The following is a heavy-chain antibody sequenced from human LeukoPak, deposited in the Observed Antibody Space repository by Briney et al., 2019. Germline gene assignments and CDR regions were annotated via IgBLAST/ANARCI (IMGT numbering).Heavy chain of an antibody. CDR1: GFTFSNYW. Sequence: GGSLRLSCAASGFTFSNYWMHWVRQAPGKGLVWVSRIKSDGSRTDYADSVKGRFTISRDNAKNTLYLQMNSLRDEDTAVYYCAREMPFDYWGQGDLVTVSS. D-gene: IGHD2-2*01. CDR3: AREMPFDY. CDR2: IKSDGSRT. V-gene: IGHV3-74*01. J-gene: IGHJ4*02.